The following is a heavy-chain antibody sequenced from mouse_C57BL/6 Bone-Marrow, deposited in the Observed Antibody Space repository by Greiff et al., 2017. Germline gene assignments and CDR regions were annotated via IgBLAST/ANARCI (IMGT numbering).Heavy chain of an antibody. CDR2: IYPGSGNT. CDR3: ARDLRRNAMDD. V-gene: IGHV1-76*01. D-gene: IGHD1-1*01. J-gene: IGHJ4*01. Sequence: VQRVESGAELVRPGASVKLSCKASGYTFTDYYINWVKQRPGQGLEWIARIYPGSGNTYYNEKFKGKATLTAEKSSSTAYMQLSSLRSEDSAVYFCARDLRRNAMDDWGEGTSVTVSS. CDR1: GYTFTDYY.